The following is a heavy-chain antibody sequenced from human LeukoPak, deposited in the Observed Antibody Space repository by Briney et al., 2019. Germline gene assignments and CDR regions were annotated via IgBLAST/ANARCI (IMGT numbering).Heavy chain of an antibody. CDR2: FDPEDGET. CDR1: GYTLTELS. CDR3: ATGLPRITMIVVVGDDAFDI. Sequence: GASVKVSCKVSGYTLTELSMHWVRQAPGKGLEWMGGFDPEDGETIYAQKFQGRVTMTEDTSTDTAYMGLSSLRSEDTAVYYCATGLPRITMIVVVGDDAFDIWGQGTMVTVSS. D-gene: IGHD3-22*01. J-gene: IGHJ3*02. V-gene: IGHV1-24*01.